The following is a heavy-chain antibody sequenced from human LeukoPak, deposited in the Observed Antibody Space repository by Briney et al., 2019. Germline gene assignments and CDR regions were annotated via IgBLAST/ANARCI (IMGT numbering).Heavy chain of an antibody. V-gene: IGHV4-39*01. J-gene: IGHJ4*02. CDR3: ASMNTETTYGY. CDR1: GGSISSSSYY. D-gene: IGHD4-11*01. Sequence: SETLSLTCTVSGGSISSSSYYWGWLRQPPGKGLEWIGNIYHSWSTYYNPSLKSRITISIDTSKNQFSLKLSSVTAADTAVYYCASMNTETTYGYWGQGTLVTVSS. CDR2: IYHSWST.